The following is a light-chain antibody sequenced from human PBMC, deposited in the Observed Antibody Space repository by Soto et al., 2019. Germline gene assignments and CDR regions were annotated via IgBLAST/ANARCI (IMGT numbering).Light chain of an antibody. V-gene: IGKV1-39*01. Sequence: DIQMTQSPSSLSASVGDRVTITCRASQSISSYLNWYQQKPGKAPKLLIYAASSLQSGVPSRFSGSGSGPDFTCNNSSLQPEDFATYYCQQGGTFGQGTKVEIK. CDR2: AAS. CDR3: QQGGT. CDR1: QSISSY. J-gene: IGKJ1*01.